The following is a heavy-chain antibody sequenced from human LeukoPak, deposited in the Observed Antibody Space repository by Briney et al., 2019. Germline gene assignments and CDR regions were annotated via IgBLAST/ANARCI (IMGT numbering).Heavy chain of an antibody. Sequence: GRSLRLSCAPSGFTFDDYAMHWVRQAPGKGLEWVSGISWNSGSIGYADSVKGRFTISRDNAKNSLYLQMNSLRAEDMALYYCAKDEFVASDFTGAFDIWGQGTMVTVSS. J-gene: IGHJ3*02. D-gene: IGHD2-8*02. V-gene: IGHV3-9*03. CDR2: ISWNSGSI. CDR1: GFTFDDYA. CDR3: AKDEFVASDFTGAFDI.